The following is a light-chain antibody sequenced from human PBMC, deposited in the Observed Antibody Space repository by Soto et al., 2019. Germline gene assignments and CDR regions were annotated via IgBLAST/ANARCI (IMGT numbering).Light chain of an antibody. CDR1: QSVGKY. CDR3: QQSNNWQLT. Sequence: EIVLTQSPATLSLSPGERATLSCRASQSVGKYLAWYHQRPGQAPSLLMFDVSYRPTGTPARFSGSGSGTDFPLTISSLEHEDVAVYYCQQSNNWQLTFGGGTRVEIK. J-gene: IGKJ4*01. V-gene: IGKV3-11*01. CDR2: DVS.